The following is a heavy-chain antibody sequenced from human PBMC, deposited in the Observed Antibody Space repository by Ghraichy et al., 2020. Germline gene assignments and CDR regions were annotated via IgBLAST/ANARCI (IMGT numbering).Heavy chain of an antibody. Sequence: GGSLRLSCAASGFTFGSYAMTWVRQAPGKGREWVSGISGSGGTTYYADSVRGRFTISRDNSKNTLYLQMNNLRAEDTAVYYCAKDVTVGATRYFDSWGQGTLVTVSS. CDR3: AKDVTVGATRYFDS. D-gene: IGHD1-26*01. J-gene: IGHJ4*01. CDR1: GFTFGSYA. CDR2: ISGSGGTT. V-gene: IGHV3-23*01.